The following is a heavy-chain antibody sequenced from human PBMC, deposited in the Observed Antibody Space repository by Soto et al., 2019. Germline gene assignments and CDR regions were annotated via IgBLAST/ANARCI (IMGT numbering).Heavy chain of an antibody. V-gene: IGHV3-7*05. CDR3: SKEGSSGYCPLFDY. J-gene: IGHJ4*02. Sequence: QAGGSLRLSCVTSGFTFGPYLMSWVRQAPGKGLEWVASIRADEREIYYGDSVKGRFTISRDNSKNTLYLQMNSLRAEDTAIYYCSKEGSSGYCPLFDYWGQGTPVTVSS. CDR2: IRADEREI. D-gene: IGHD3-22*01. CDR1: GFTFGPYL.